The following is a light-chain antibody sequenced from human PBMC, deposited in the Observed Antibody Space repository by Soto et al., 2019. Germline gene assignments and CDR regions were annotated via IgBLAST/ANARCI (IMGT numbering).Light chain of an antibody. J-gene: IGLJ3*02. V-gene: IGLV2-11*01. Sequence: QSVLTQPRSVSGSPGQSVTISCTGPSSDVGGYNYVSWYQQHPGKAPKLMIYDVSKWPSGVPDRFSGSKSGNTASLTISVLQAEDEADYYCCSYAGSYPWVFGGGTKLTVL. CDR1: SSDVGGYNY. CDR2: DVS. CDR3: CSYAGSYPWV.